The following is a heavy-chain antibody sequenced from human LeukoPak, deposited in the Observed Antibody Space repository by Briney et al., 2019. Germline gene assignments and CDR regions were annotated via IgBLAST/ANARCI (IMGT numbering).Heavy chain of an antibody. CDR3: AREAYYAYDI. CDR1: GFTFSSYG. CDR2: ISGTGSGGNT. J-gene: IGHJ3*02. V-gene: IGHV3-23*01. D-gene: IGHD3-10*01. Sequence: PGGSLRLSCAASGFTFSSYGLNWVPQAPGKGLECVSDISGTGSGGNTYYADSVKGRFTISRDNSKNTLYLQMNSLRAEDTAVYYCAREAYYAYDIWGQGTMVTVSS.